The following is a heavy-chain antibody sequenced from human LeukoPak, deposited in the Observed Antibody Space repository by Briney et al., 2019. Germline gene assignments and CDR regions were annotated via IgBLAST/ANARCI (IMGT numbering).Heavy chain of an antibody. CDR1: GGSLSSYY. Sequence: PSETLSLTCTVSGGSLSSYYCSWIRQPPGKGLEWIGYTHYSGSTNYNPSLKSRVTISVDTSKNQFSLKLSSVTAADTAVYYCARHSCSSGSCYRFDYWGQGTLVTVSS. CDR3: ARHSCSSGSCYRFDY. D-gene: IGHD2-15*01. CDR2: THYSGST. V-gene: IGHV4-59*08. J-gene: IGHJ4*02.